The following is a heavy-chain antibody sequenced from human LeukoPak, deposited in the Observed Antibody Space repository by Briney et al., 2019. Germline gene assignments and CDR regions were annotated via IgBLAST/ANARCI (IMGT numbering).Heavy chain of an antibody. D-gene: IGHD5-18*01. CDR2: IYYSGGT. CDR3: ARDQEGYGIDI. Sequence: PSETLSLTCTVSGGSISSYYWSWIRQPPGKGLGWIGYIYYSGGTTYSPSLQSRVTMSVDTSKNQFSLKLRSVAAADTAVYYCARDQEGYGIDIWGQGTMVTVSS. V-gene: IGHV4-59*01. CDR1: GGSISSYY. J-gene: IGHJ3*02.